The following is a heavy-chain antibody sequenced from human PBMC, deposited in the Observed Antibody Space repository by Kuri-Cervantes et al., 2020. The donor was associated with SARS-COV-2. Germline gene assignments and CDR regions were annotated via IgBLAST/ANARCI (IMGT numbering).Heavy chain of an antibody. V-gene: IGHV3-21*01. CDR2: IGSRSSST. CDR1: GFTLSSYS. Sequence: GESLKISCAASGFTLSSYSVNWVRQAPGKGLEWVSSIGSRSSSTYYSYSVRGRFTISRDNAKNSLYLQMNSLRAEDTAVYYCARDPSQGRADIWGQGTRVTVSS. CDR3: ARDPSQGRADI. J-gene: IGHJ3*02.